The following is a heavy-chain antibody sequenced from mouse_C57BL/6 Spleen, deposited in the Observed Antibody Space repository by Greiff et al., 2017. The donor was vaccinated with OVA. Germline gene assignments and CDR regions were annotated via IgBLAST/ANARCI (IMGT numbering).Heavy chain of an antibody. Sequence: VQLQQSGPELVKPGASVKISCKASGYAFSSSWMNWVKQRPGKGLEWIGRIYPGDGNTNYNGKFKGKATLTADKSSSTAYMQLSSLTSEDSAVYFCAREEITTVVSGGMDYWGQGTSVTVSS. D-gene: IGHD1-1*01. CDR2: IYPGDGNT. CDR1: GYAFSSSW. J-gene: IGHJ4*01. CDR3: AREEITTVVSGGMDY. V-gene: IGHV1-82*01.